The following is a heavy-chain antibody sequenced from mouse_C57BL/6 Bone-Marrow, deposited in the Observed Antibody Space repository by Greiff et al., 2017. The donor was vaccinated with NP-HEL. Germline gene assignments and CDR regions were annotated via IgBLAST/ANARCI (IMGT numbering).Heavy chain of an antibody. CDR3: TRWLPRYFDV. Sequence: QVQLQQSGAELVRPGASVTLSCKASGYTFTDYEMHWVKQTPVHGLEWIGAIDPETGGTAYNQKFKGKAILTADKSSSTAYMVLRSLTSEDSAVYYCTRWLPRYFDVWGTGTTVTVSS. CDR1: GYTFTDYE. D-gene: IGHD2-2*01. CDR2: IDPETGGT. V-gene: IGHV1-15*01. J-gene: IGHJ1*03.